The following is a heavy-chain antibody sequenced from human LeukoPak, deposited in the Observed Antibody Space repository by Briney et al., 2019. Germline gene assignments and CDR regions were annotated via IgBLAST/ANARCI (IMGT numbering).Heavy chain of an antibody. D-gene: IGHD3-3*01. CDR2: IYHSGST. Sequence: SETLSLTCAVYGGSFSGYYWSWIRQPPGKGLEWIGSIYHSGSTYYNPSLKSRVTISVDTSKNQFSLKLSSVTAADTAVYYCARDDYDFWSGTLDYWGQGTLVTVSS. V-gene: IGHV4-34*01. J-gene: IGHJ4*02. CDR3: ARDDYDFWSGTLDY. CDR1: GGSFSGYY.